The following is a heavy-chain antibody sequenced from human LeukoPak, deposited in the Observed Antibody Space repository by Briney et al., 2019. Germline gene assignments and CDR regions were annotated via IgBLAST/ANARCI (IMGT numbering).Heavy chain of an antibody. CDR1: GFTFSSFW. CDR2: INSDGSST. J-gene: IGHJ4*02. CDR3: ARGWDGYSYGI. V-gene: IGHV3-74*01. D-gene: IGHD5-18*01. Sequence: GESLRLSCAASGFTFSSFWMHWVRQAPGKGLVWVSRINSDGSSTTYADSVKGRFTISRDNAKNTVYLQMNSLRAEDTAVYYCARGWDGYSYGIWGQGTLVTVSS.